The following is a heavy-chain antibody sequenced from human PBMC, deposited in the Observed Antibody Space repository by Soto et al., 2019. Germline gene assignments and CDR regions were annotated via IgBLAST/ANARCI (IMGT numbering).Heavy chain of an antibody. CDR1: GFTLRSYV. D-gene: IGHD6-19*01. Sequence: EVQLLESGGDLVQPGGSLRLSCAASGFTLRSYVMRWVRQAPGRGLEWVSSISGSGGSTDYADSVKGRFTISRDNSKNTLYLQMNSLRVEDTAVYFCAKRGSGWSHFDYWGQGTLVSVSS. CDR2: ISGSGGST. J-gene: IGHJ4*02. CDR3: AKRGSGWSHFDY. V-gene: IGHV3-23*01.